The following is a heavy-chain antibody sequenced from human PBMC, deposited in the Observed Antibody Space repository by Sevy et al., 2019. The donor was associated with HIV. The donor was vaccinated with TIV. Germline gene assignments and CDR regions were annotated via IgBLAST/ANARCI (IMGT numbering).Heavy chain of an antibody. CDR1: GFTFSSYS. J-gene: IGHJ3*02. CDR2: ISSSSYI. CDR3: ARDPPLFGSPSAFDI. Sequence: GGSLRLSCAASGFTFSSYSMNWVRQAPGKGLEWVSSISSSSYIYYADSVKGRFTISRDNAKNSLYLQMNSLRAEDTDVYYCARDPPLFGSPSAFDIWGQGTMVTVSS. V-gene: IGHV3-21*01. D-gene: IGHD3-10*01.